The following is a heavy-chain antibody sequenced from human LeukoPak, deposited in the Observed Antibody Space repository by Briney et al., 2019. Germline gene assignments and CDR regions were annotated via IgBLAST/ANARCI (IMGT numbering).Heavy chain of an antibody. CDR1: GFTFSNYW. J-gene: IGHJ4*02. CDR3: ARLNNYFDS. Sequence: GGSLRLSCVASGFTFSNYWMSLVRQAPGAGLEWLARTNQEGSEKHDVDSVKGRFSISRDNAKNSLYLQMNSLRAEDTAVYYCARLNNYFDSWGQGTLVTVSS. V-gene: IGHV3-7*01. CDR2: TNQEGSEK. D-gene: IGHD1/OR15-1a*01.